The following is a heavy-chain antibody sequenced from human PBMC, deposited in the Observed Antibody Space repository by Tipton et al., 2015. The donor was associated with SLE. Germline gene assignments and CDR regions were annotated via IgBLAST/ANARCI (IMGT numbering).Heavy chain of an antibody. J-gene: IGHJ4*02. CDR3: ARVDRNVFDPFDY. CDR1: GASISTYY. Sequence: TLSLTCSVSGASISTYYWGWIRQAPGKGLEWVGCLRHSGITNYNPSLESRVTMSVDTSMNQLSLKLSSVTAADTAVYYCARVDRNVFDPFDYWGQGTLVTVSS. V-gene: IGHV4-4*07. D-gene: IGHD5/OR15-5a*01. CDR2: LRHSGIT.